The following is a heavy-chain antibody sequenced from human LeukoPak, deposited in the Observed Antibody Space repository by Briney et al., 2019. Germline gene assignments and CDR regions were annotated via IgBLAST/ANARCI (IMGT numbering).Heavy chain of an antibody. J-gene: IGHJ3*02. D-gene: IGHD3-22*01. CDR2: ISYDGSNK. CDR1: GFTFSSYA. V-gene: IGHV3-30*04. CDR3: ARAVYYDSSGYYYLGDAFDI. Sequence: PGGSLRLSCAASGFTFSSYAIHWVRQAPGKGLEWVAVISYDGSNKYYADSVKGRFTISRDNSKNTLYLQMISLRAEDTAVYYCARAVYYDSSGYYYLGDAFDIWGQGTMVTVSS.